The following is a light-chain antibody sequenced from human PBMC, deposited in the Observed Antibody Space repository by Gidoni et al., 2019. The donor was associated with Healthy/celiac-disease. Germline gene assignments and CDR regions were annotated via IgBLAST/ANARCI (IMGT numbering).Light chain of an antibody. V-gene: IGLV3-19*01. Sequence: SSELTQDPAVSGALGQTVRITCQGDSLRRYYARWYQQKQGQAPVLVLYGQNTRPSGIPYRFSGSSSGNTASLTITGAQAEDEADYYCNSRDSSGNHLLVFGGGTKLTVL. CDR2: GQN. CDR1: SLRRYY. J-gene: IGLJ2*01. CDR3: NSRDSSGNHLLV.